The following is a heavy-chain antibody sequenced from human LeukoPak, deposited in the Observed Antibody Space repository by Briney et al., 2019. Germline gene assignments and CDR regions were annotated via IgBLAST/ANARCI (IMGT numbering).Heavy chain of an antibody. Sequence: GGSLRLSCAASGFTFSSYSMNWVRQAPGKGLEWVSSISSSSSYIYYADSVKGRFTISRDNAKNSLYLQMTSLRAEDTAVYYCARDSMVRGVMSYWGQGTLVTVSS. CDR2: ISSSSSYI. V-gene: IGHV3-21*01. D-gene: IGHD3-10*01. J-gene: IGHJ4*02. CDR1: GFTFSSYS. CDR3: ARDSMVRGVMSY.